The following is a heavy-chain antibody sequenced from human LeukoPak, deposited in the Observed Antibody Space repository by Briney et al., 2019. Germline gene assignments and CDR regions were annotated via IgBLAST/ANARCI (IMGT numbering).Heavy chain of an antibody. J-gene: IGHJ4*02. CDR1: GSTFGYYG. CDR2: ISSGSGTI. D-gene: IGHD6-19*01. CDR3: ARVASAWADDY. Sequence: PGGSLRLSCAASGSTFGYYGMNWVRQAPGKGLEWISYISSGSGTIYYADSVKGRFSISRDDAKSSLYLQVNSLRVEDTAVYYCARVASAWADDYWGQGALVTVSS. V-gene: IGHV3-48*01.